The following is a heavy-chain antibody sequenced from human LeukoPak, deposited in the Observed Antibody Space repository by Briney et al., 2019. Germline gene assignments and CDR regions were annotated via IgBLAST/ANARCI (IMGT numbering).Heavy chain of an antibody. J-gene: IGHJ6*02. V-gene: IGHV1-2*02. Sequence: GASVKVSCEASGYSFNVYYIHWVRQAPGQGLEWMGWIKPKSDDTNYAQDFQGRVTMTRDTSISTAYMELSGLRSDDTAVYYCARVDEGGHFSYYGMDAWGQGTRVTVSS. D-gene: IGHD3-16*01. CDR3: ARVDEGGHFSYYGMDA. CDR1: GYSFNVYY. CDR2: IKPKSDDT.